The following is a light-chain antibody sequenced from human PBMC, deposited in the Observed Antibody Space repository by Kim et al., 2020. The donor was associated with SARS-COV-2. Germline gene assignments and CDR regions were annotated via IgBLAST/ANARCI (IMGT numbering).Light chain of an antibody. V-gene: IGLV1-51*01. J-gene: IGLJ2*01. CDR2: DDY. Sequence: QSVLTQPPSVSAAPGQKVTISCSGRSSNIGNNPVSWYQQLPGTAPKLLIYDDYKRPSGIPDRFSGSKSGTSATLGITGLQTGDEADYYCGTWDISLSVVLFGGGTKLTVL. CDR1: SSNIGNNP. CDR3: GTWDISLSVVL.